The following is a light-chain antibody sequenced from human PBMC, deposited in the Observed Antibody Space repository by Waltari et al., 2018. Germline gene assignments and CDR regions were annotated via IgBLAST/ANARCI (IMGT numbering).Light chain of an antibody. CDR2: QTS. CDR1: QRLSSS. CDR3: QQYNSSPIT. V-gene: IGKV1-5*03. Sequence: DIQMTQSPSTLSASVGDRVTMTCRASQRLSSSLAWYQQKPGKAPSILIYQTSSLESGVPSRFSGSGSGTEFTLTISILQPDDFATYYFQQYNSSPITFGGGTRVEIK. J-gene: IGKJ4*01.